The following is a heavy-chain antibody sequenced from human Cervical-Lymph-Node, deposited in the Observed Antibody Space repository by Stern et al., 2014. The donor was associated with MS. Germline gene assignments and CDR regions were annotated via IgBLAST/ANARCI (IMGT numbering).Heavy chain of an antibody. CDR1: RGSISSSF. D-gene: IGHD6-13*01. CDR3: ARMAPAGPFDF. Sequence: QVKLKESGPGLVKPSETLSLTCTVSRGSISSSFWSWIRQPPGKGMEWIGYIYNTVNTNYNPSLKSRVTISVDTSKSQFSLKLNSVTAADTAVYYCARMAPAGPFDFWGQGTLVTVSS. V-gene: IGHV4-59*01. CDR2: IYNTVNT. J-gene: IGHJ4*02.